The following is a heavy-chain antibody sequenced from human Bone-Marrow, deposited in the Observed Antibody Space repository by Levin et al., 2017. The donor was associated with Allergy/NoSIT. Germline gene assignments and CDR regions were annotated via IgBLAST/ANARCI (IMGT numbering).Heavy chain of an antibody. V-gene: IGHV4-61*03. CDR3: ARNRIIVSGGNDYYYGMDV. CDR1: GGSVNSGTYY. D-gene: IGHD5/OR15-5a*01. CDR2: INYRGGT. J-gene: IGHJ6*02. Sequence: SETLSLTCTVSGGSVNSGTYYWSWIRQPPGTGLEWIGYINYRGGTKYNPSLNSRITISVDTSRKGFSLKLTSVTAADTAVYYCARNRIIVSGGNDYYYGMDVWGQGTTVTVSS.